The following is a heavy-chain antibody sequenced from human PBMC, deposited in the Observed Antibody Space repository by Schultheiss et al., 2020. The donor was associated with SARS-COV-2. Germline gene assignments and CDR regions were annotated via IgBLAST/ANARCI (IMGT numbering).Heavy chain of an antibody. J-gene: IGHJ3*02. CDR2: IWYDGSKK. Sequence: GGSLRLSCAASGFTFSSYGMHWVRQAPGKGLEWVAVIWYDGSKKYYADSVKGRFTISRDNSKNTLYLQMNSLRAEDTAVYYCARNTQSRLRFLEWLRISGAFDIWGQGTMVTVSS. D-gene: IGHD3-3*01. CDR3: ARNTQSRLRFLEWLRISGAFDI. V-gene: IGHV3-33*01. CDR1: GFTFSSYG.